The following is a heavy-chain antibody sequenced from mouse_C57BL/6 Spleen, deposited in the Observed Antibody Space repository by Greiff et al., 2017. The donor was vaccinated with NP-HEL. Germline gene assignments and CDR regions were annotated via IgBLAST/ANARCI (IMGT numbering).Heavy chain of an antibody. V-gene: IGHV5-9-1*02. D-gene: IGHD2-4*01. J-gene: IGHJ4*01. CDR3: TRALYDYDGDYYAMDY. Sequence: EVQLVESGEGLVKPGGSLKLSCAASGFTFSSYAMSWVRQTPEKRLEWVAYISSGGDYIYYADTVKGRFTISRDNARNTLYLQMSSLKSEDTAMYYCTRALYDYDGDYYAMDYWGQGTSVTVSS. CDR2: ISSGGDYI. CDR1: GFTFSSYA.